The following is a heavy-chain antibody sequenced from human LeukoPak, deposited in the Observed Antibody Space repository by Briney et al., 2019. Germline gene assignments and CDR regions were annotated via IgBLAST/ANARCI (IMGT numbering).Heavy chain of an antibody. CDR2: IDYSGGST. D-gene: IGHD3-10*01. CDR3: AKDYYALLWFGEFNRKYYFDY. CDR1: GFTLSSYE. V-gene: IGHV3-23*01. Sequence: PGGSLRLSCTVSGFTLSSYEMSWIRQAPGKGLEWVSSIDYSGGSTYYADSVKGRFTISRDNSKDTLYLQLNSLRADDTAVYYCAKDYYALLWFGEFNRKYYFDYWGQGTLVTVSS. J-gene: IGHJ4*02.